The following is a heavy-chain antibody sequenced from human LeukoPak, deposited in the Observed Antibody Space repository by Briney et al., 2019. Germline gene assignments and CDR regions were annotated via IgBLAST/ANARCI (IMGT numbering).Heavy chain of an antibody. CDR3: ARESSIFQVVARSYMDV. Sequence: GGSLRLSCAASGFSFSNHYINWVRQTPGKGLEWGCRTRNKAESYKTEYAASVKGRFTISRDDSKKSLFMHMNSLKTEDKAVYYCARESSIFQVVARSYMDVWGKGTTVTVSS. J-gene: IGHJ6*03. CDR2: TRNKAESYKT. V-gene: IGHV3-72*01. D-gene: IGHD3-3*01. CDR1: GFSFSNHY.